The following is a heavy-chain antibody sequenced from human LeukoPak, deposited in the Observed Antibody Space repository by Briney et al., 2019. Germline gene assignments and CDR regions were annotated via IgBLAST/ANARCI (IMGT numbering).Heavy chain of an antibody. D-gene: IGHD3-22*01. CDR3: ARVGRYYYDSSGYSGSDY. Sequence: ASVKVSCKASGYTFTSYGISWVRQAPGQGLEWMGWISAYNGNTNYAQKLQGRVTMTPDTSTSTAYMELRSLRSDDTAVYYCARVGRYYYDSSGYSGSDYWGQGTLVTVSS. V-gene: IGHV1-18*01. CDR2: ISAYNGNT. J-gene: IGHJ4*02. CDR1: GYTFTSYG.